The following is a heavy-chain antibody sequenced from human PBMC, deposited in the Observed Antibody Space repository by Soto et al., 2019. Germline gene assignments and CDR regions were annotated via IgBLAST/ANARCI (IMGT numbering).Heavy chain of an antibody. D-gene: IGHD6-6*01. CDR1: GYSFTSYW. CDR3: ARQGDSSSSGGPRALANWFDP. V-gene: IGHV5-51*01. Sequence: GESLKISCKGSGYSFTSYWIGWVRQMPGKGLEWMGIIYPGDSDTRYSPSFQGQVTISADKSISTAYLQWSSLKASDTATYYCARQGDSSSSGGPRALANWFDPWGQGTLVTVSS. CDR2: IYPGDSDT. J-gene: IGHJ5*02.